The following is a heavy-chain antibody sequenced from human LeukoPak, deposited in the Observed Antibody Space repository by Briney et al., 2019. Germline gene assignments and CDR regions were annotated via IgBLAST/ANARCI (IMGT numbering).Heavy chain of an antibody. V-gene: IGHV3-33*06. CDR3: AKEVGAADPPYYFDY. J-gene: IGHJ4*02. Sequence: GRSLRLSCAASGFTFSSYGMHWVRQAPGKGLEWVAVIWYNGSNKYYADSVKGRFTISRDNSKNTLYLQMNSLRAEDTAVYYCAKEVGAADPPYYFDYWGQGTLVTVSS. CDR1: GFTFSSYG. D-gene: IGHD6-13*01. CDR2: IWYNGSNK.